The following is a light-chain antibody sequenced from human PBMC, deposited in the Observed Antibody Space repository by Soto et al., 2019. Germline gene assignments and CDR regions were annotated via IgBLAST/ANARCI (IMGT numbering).Light chain of an antibody. J-gene: IGKJ1*01. V-gene: IGKV1-39*01. CDR2: AAS. CDR1: QSISSY. CDR3: QQSYRTPRT. Sequence: DIQMTQSPSSLSASVGDRVTFICRASQSISSYLNWYQQKPGKAPKLLIYAASSLQSGVPSRFSGSGSGTDFTLTISSLQPEDFATYYCQQSYRTPRTFGQGTTVE.